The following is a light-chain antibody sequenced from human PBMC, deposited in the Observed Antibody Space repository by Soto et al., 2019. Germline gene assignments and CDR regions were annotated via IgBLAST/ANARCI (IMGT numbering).Light chain of an antibody. V-gene: IGKV3-20*01. CDR1: QSVGGTF. Sequence: IVLTQSPGTLSFSPGEVATLSFRGSQSVGGTFLAWYQQKGGQAPRLLIHGASNRATGIPARFSGSGSGTDFTLTISRLEPEDFAVYYCQQYGGSPRTFGQGPNVDIK. CDR2: GAS. J-gene: IGKJ1*01. CDR3: QQYGGSPRT.